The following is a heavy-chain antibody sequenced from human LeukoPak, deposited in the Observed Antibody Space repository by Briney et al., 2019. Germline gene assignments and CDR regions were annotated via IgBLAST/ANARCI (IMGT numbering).Heavy chain of an antibody. CDR2: INHSGST. D-gene: IGHD2-21*02. V-gene: IGHV4-34*01. Sequence: PSETLSLTCAVYGGSFSGYYWSWIRQPPGKGLEWIGEINHSGSTNYNPSLKSRVTISVDTSKNQFSLKLSSVTAADTAVYYCARGLHCGGDCYLDAFDIWGQGTMVTVYS. J-gene: IGHJ3*02. CDR3: ARGLHCGGDCYLDAFDI. CDR1: GGSFSGYY.